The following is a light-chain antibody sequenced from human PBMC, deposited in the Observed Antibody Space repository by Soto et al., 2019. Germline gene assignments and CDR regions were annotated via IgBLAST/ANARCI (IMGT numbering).Light chain of an antibody. Sequence: QSALTQPASVSGSPGQSITISCTGTSSDVGGYNYVSWYQQHPGKAPKLMIYDVSNRPSGVSNRFSGSKSGNTASLTISGLQAEDEADYYCSSYTSSSPLDGDVFGTGTKLTVL. CDR1: SSDVGGYNY. CDR2: DVS. V-gene: IGLV2-14*01. J-gene: IGLJ1*01. CDR3: SSYTSSSPLDGDV.